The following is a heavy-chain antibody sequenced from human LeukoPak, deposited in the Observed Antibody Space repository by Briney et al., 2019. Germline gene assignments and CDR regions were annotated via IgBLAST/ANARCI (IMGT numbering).Heavy chain of an antibody. CDR1: GGSFSGYY. J-gene: IGHJ3*02. V-gene: IGHV4-34*01. D-gene: IGHD4-23*01. Sequence: PPETLSLTCAVYGGSFSGYYWSWIRQPPGKGLEWIGEINHSGSTNYNPSLKSRVTISVDTSKNQFSLKLSSVTAADTAVYYCARRRWRRAFDIWGQGTMVTVSS. CDR3: ARRRWRRAFDI. CDR2: INHSGST.